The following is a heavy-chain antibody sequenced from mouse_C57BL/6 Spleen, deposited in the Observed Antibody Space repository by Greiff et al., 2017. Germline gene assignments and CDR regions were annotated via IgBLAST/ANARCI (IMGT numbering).Heavy chain of an antibody. J-gene: IGHJ3*01. CDR3: GSTVGEAWFAY. CDR2: INPGSGGT. CDR1: GYAFTNYL. D-gene: IGHD1-1*01. Sequence: VQLQQSGAELVRPGTSVKVSCKASGYAFTNYLIEWVKQRPGQGLEWIGVINPGSGGTNYNEKFKGKATLTADKSSSTAYMQLSSLTSEDSAVYFCGSTVGEAWFAYWGQGTLVTVSA. V-gene: IGHV1-54*01.